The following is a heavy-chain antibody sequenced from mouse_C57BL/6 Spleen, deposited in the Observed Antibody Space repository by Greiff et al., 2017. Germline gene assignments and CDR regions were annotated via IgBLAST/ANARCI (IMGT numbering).Heavy chain of an antibody. CDR1: GFTFSSYT. V-gene: IGHV5-9*01. D-gene: IGHD2-4*01. CDR2: ISGGGGNT. J-gene: IGHJ2*01. Sequence: EVKLVESGGGLVKPGGSLKLSCAASGFTFSSYTMSWVRQTPEKRLEWVATISGGGGNTYYPDSVKGRFTISRDNAKNTLYLQMSSLRSEDTALYYCARPYYDYDGAYYFDYWGQGATLTVSS. CDR3: ARPYYDYDGAYYFDY.